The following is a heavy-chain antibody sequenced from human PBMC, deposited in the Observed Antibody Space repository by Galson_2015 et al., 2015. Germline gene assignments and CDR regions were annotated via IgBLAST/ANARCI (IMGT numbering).Heavy chain of an antibody. J-gene: IGHJ4*02. D-gene: IGHD3-10*01. V-gene: IGHV7-4-1*02. Sequence: SVKVSCKASGYSFNSFAMNWVRQAPGQGLEWMGWINTNTGNPTYAQGFTGRFVFSLDTSVSTAYLQISSLKAEDTAVYYCARDPDHYVSGSYFEESGYWGQGTLVTVSS. CDR1: GYSFNSFA. CDR3: ARDPDHYVSGSYFEESGY. CDR2: INTNTGNP.